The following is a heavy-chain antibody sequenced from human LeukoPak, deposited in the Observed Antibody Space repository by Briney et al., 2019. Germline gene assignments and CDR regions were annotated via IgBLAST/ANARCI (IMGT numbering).Heavy chain of an antibody. Sequence: GGSLRLSCAASGFTFSSYWLSWVRQAPGKGLEWGASIKQDGTEKNYADSVKGRFTISRDNAKNSLYLQMNSLRVEDTAMYYCTRERTYNSEDYWGQGTLVTVSS. CDR3: TRERTYNSEDY. D-gene: IGHD1-14*01. CDR1: GFTFSSYW. CDR2: IKQDGTEK. V-gene: IGHV3-7*01. J-gene: IGHJ4*02.